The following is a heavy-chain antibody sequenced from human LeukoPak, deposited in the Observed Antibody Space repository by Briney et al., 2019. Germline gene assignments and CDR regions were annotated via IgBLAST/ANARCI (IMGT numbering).Heavy chain of an antibody. CDR2: IYYSGST. V-gene: IGHV4-59*01. CDR1: GGSISSYY. D-gene: IGHD4-11*01. Sequence: SEALSLTCTVFGGSISSYYWSWIRQPPGKGLEWIGYIYYSGSTNYNPSLKSRVTISVDTSKNQFSLKLSSVTAADTAVYYCARTVTRTFDYWGQGTLVTVSS. CDR3: ARTVTRTFDY. J-gene: IGHJ4*02.